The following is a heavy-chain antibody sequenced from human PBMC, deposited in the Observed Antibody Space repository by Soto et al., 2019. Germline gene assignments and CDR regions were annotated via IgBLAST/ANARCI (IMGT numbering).Heavy chain of an antibody. J-gene: IGHJ4*02. CDR3: AQVVVAGLGYYFDY. V-gene: IGHV2-5*02. CDR2: IYWDDDK. D-gene: IGHD6-19*01. CDR1: GFSLSSTRMA. Sequence: QITFKESGPTLVKPTQTLTLTCTFSGFSLSSTRMAVGWIRQPPGKALEWLALIYWDDDKRYSPFLKSRLTITKDTSKNQVVLTMSNMDPVDTARYYCAQVVVAGLGYYFDYWGQGTLVTVSS.